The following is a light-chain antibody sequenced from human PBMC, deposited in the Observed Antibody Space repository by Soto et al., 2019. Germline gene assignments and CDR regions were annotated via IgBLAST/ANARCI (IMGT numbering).Light chain of an antibody. Sequence: DIVLTQSPATLSSFPGDRVTLSCRASQDINTRLAWYQHRPGQAPRLLIYQTSIRAAGIPARFSASGSGTDFTLTISDVQPEDFALYYCHQRQSWPRTFGQGTKVDI. CDR2: QTS. CDR1: QDINTR. CDR3: HQRQSWPRT. J-gene: IGKJ1*01. V-gene: IGKV3-11*01.